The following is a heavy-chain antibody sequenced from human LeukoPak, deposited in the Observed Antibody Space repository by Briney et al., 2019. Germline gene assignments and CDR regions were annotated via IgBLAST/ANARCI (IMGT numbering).Heavy chain of an antibody. CDR2: INHSGST. J-gene: IGHJ4*02. V-gene: IGHV4-34*01. CDR1: GGSFSGYY. Sequence: SETLSLTCAVYGGSFSGYYWSWIRQPPGKGLEWIGEINHSGSTNYNPSLKSRVTISVDTSKNQFSLKLSSVTAADTAVYYCASFGVPDPYFDYWGQGTLVTVSS. CDR3: ASFGVPDPYFDY. D-gene: IGHD2-8*01.